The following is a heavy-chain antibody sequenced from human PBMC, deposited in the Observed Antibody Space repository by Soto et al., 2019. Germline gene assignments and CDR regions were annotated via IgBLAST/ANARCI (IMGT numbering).Heavy chain of an antibody. J-gene: IGHJ4*02. Sequence: EVQLVESGGGLVQPGGSLRLSCAASGFTLSSYWMHWVRQAPGKGLVWISRINIDGMSTSYAHSVKGRFTISRDNAKNTLYLQVNSIRAEDTGVYYCARSRDGYNFVGDCWGQGTLVTVSS. CDR3: ARSRDGYNFVGDC. D-gene: IGHD5-12*01. CDR1: GFTLSSYW. CDR2: INIDGMST. V-gene: IGHV3-74*01.